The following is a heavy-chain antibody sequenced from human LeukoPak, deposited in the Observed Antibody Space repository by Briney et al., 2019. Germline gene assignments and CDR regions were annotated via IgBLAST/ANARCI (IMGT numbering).Heavy chain of an antibody. CDR3: ARGGHDYGDYVFDY. CDR2: IYYSGST. V-gene: IGHV4-59*01. J-gene: IGHJ4*02. CDR1: GGSISSYY. Sequence: SETLSLTCTVSGGSISSYYRSWIRQPPGKGLEWIGYIYYSGSTNYNPSLKSRVTISVDTSKNQFSLKLSSVTAADTAVYYCARGGHDYGDYVFDYWGQGTLVTVSS. D-gene: IGHD4-17*01.